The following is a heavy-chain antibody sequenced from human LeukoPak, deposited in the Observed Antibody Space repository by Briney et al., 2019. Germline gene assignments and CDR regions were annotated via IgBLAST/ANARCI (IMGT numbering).Heavy chain of an antibody. Sequence: GGSLRLSCAASGFTFSSYAMHWVRQAPGKGLEWVAVISYDGSNKYYADSVKGRFTVSRDNSKNTLYLQMNSLRAEDTAVYYCARDPAQENQYGMDVWGQGTTVTVSS. J-gene: IGHJ6*02. CDR1: GFTFSSYA. CDR3: ARDPAQENQYGMDV. V-gene: IGHV3-30-3*01. CDR2: ISYDGSNK. D-gene: IGHD1-14*01.